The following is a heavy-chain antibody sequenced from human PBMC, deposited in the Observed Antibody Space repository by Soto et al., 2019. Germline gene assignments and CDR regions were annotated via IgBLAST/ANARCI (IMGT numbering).Heavy chain of an antibody. CDR1: GFTFSSHA. V-gene: IGHV3-23*01. CDR2: ISDSGGST. J-gene: IGHJ2*01. CDR3: VREGFDYGEYYRYFDL. D-gene: IGHD4-17*01. Sequence: EVQLLESGGGLLQPGGSLRPSCAPSGFTFSSHAMSWFRQAPGKGLEWVSAISDSGGSTYYADSVKGRFTISRDNSTNSLYLQMDSQRAEDMAIYYCVREGFDYGEYYRYFDLWGRGTLVTVFS.